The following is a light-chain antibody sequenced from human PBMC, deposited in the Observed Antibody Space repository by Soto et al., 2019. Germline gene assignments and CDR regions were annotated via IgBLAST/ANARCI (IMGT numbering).Light chain of an antibody. CDR3: QQYGGSPQRT. CDR2: GAS. J-gene: IGKJ1*01. V-gene: IGKV3-20*01. Sequence: EIVLTQSPGTLSLSPGERATLSCRASQSVGSNYLAWYQQKPGQAPRLLIYGASTRAPGIPDRFSGSGSGTDFTLTISRLEPEDFAVYYCQQYGGSPQRTFGQGTKVEIK. CDR1: QSVGSNY.